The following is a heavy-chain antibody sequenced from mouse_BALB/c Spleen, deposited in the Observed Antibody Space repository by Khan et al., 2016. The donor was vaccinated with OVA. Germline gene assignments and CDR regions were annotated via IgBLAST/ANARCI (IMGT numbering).Heavy chain of an antibody. CDR3: VRGRAY. J-gene: IGHJ3*01. V-gene: IGHV3-2*02. CDR2: ISYSGRT. Sequence: EVQLQESGPGLVKPSLSLSLTCTVTGYSITSDYAWNWIRQFPGHKLEWMGYISYSGRTSSTPSLKIRISITRDTSKNQFFLQLNSVTTEDTATYFCVRGRAYWGQGTLVTVSA. CDR1: GYSITSDYA.